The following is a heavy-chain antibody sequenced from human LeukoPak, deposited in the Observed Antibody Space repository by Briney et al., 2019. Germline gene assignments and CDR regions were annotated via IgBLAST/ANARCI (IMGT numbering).Heavy chain of an antibody. CDR1: GGSFSGYY. Sequence: SETLSLTCAVYGGSFSGYYWSWIRQPPGKGLEWIGEINHSGSTNYNPSLKSRVTISVDTSKNQFSLKLSSVTAAGTAVYYCARSEYYYDSSGYHKYYFDYWGQGTLVTVSS. CDR2: INHSGST. J-gene: IGHJ4*02. D-gene: IGHD3-22*01. V-gene: IGHV4-34*01. CDR3: ARSEYYYDSSGYHKYYFDY.